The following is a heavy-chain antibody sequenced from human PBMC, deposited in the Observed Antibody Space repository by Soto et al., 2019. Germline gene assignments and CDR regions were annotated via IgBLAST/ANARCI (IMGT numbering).Heavy chain of an antibody. CDR1: GFTFSTYS. CDR3: ARGRSINTNMDY. CDR2: ISSSGSSR. D-gene: IGHD2-2*01. V-gene: IGHV3-21*01. J-gene: IGHJ4*02. Sequence: AQLVESGGGLVKPGGSLRLSCAASGFTFSTYSMNWVRQAPGKGLEWVSSISSSGSSRSYADPVKGRFTISRDNAKNSLYLQMDSLRAEDTAVYYCARGRSINTNMDYWGQGTLVTVSS.